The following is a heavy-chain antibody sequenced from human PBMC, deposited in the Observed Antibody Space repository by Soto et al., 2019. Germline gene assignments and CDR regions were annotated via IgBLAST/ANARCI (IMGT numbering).Heavy chain of an antibody. CDR2: IIPILGIA. CDR3: ARDQRLGELSLYEPTGGNWFDP. V-gene: IGHV1-69*08. J-gene: IGHJ5*02. Sequence: QVQLVQSGAEVKKPGSSVKVSCKASGGTFSSYTISWVRQAPGQGLEWMGRIIPILGIANYAQKFQGRVKXXXXVQXXXPIHADKSTSXXYXEXXSLRSEDKAVYYWARDQRLGELSLYEPTGGNWFDPWGQGTLVTVSS. CDR1: GGTFSSYT. D-gene: IGHD3-16*02.